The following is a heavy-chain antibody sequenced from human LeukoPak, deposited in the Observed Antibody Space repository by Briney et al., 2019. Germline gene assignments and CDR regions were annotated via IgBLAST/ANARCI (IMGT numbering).Heavy chain of an antibody. Sequence: PRRSLRPSCAASGFTVSSKYMSCDRQAPRKGLAWASVIYSGGSTYYADCVKGRFTTSSDNSKNTLYLHMTSLGAEDTAVYYCARGGVPLGYCSGGSCYFDYWGQGSLVTVSS. D-gene: IGHD2-15*01. CDR2: IYSGGST. CDR3: ARGGVPLGYCSGGSCYFDY. CDR1: GFTVSSKY. V-gene: IGHV3-53*01. J-gene: IGHJ4*02.